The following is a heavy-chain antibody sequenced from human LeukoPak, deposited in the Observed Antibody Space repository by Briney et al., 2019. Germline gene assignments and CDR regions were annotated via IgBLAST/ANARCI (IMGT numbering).Heavy chain of an antibody. CDR3: ARDPPNLLLWFGEFQDAFDI. Sequence: EASVKVSCKASGGTFSSYAISWVRQAPGQGLEWMGGIIPIFGTANYAQKFQGRVTITTDESTSTAYMELSSLRSEDTAVYYCARDPPNLLLWFGEFQDAFDIWDQGTMVTVSS. V-gene: IGHV1-69*05. J-gene: IGHJ3*02. CDR1: GGTFSSYA. CDR2: IIPIFGTA. D-gene: IGHD3-10*01.